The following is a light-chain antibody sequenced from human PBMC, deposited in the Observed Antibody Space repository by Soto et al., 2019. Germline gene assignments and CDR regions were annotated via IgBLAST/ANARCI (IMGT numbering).Light chain of an antibody. CDR2: DAS. J-gene: IGKJ2*01. CDR3: QQYISSPYT. V-gene: IGKV3D-20*01. CDR1: QSVVGSS. Sequence: EIVLTQSPATLSLSAGERATLSCGANQSVVGSSLAWYQQKPGLAPRLLIYDASSRATGIPDRFSGSGSGTDFTLTISRLEPEDFAVYYCQQYISSPYTFGQGTKLEIK.